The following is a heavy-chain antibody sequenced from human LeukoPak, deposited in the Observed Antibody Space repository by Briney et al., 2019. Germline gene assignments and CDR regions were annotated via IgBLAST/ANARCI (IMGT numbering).Heavy chain of an antibody. J-gene: IGHJ4*02. CDR1: GGSFSGYY. CDR3: ARGRRFIAAAAPAIYYFDY. V-gene: IGHV4-34*01. CDR2: INHSGST. Sequence: SGTLSLTCAVYGGSFSGYYWSWIRQPPGKGLEWIGEINHSGSTNYNPSLKSRVTISVDTSKNQFSLKLSSVTAADTAVYYCARGRRFIAAAAPAIYYFDYWGQGTLVTVSS. D-gene: IGHD6-13*01.